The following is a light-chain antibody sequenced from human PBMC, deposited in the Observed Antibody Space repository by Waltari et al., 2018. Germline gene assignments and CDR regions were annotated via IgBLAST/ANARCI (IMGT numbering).Light chain of an antibody. CDR1: HSVLDSSNNKNY. J-gene: IGKJ1*01. CDR3: QQYYSSPRT. Sequence: DIVMTQSPDSLAVSLGERATIHCKSSHSVLDSSNNKNYLAWFQQKPGQPPRLLIYWASTRESGVPDRFSGSGSGTDFTLTVSSLQAEDVAVYYCQQYYSSPRTFGQGTKVEIK. CDR2: WAS. V-gene: IGKV4-1*01.